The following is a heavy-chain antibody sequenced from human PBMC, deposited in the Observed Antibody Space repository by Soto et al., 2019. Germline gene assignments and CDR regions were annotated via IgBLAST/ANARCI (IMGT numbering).Heavy chain of an antibody. CDR2: ISYDGSNK. Sequence: QVQLVESGGGVVQPGRSLRLSCAASGFTFSSHAMHWVRQAPGKGLEWVAVISYDGSNKYYADSVKGRFTISRDNSKNTLYLQMNSLRAEDTAVYYCARVGGSSSAVGYWGQGTLVTVSS. V-gene: IGHV3-30-3*01. CDR1: GFTFSSHA. CDR3: ARVGGSSSAVGY. J-gene: IGHJ4*02. D-gene: IGHD6-6*01.